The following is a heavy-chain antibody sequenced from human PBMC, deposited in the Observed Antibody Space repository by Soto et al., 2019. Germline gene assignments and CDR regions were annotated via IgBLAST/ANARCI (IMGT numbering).Heavy chain of an antibody. CDR3: ARVEYPPPYYYYAMDV. V-gene: IGHV4-30-4*01. CDR1: GGSISSGDYY. Sequence: PSETLSLTCTVSGGSISSGDYYWSWIRQPPGKGLEWIGYIYYSGSTYYNPSLKSRVTISVDTSKNQFSLKLSSVTAADTAVYYCARVEYPPPYYYYAMDVWGHGTTVTVS. CDR2: IYYSGST. D-gene: IGHD2-2*01. J-gene: IGHJ6*02.